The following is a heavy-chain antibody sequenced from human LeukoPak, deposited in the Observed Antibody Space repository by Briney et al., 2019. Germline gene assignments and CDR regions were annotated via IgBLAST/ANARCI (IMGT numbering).Heavy chain of an antibody. CDR3: ARAGGGYCSGGSCYAFDP. V-gene: IGHV1-8*01. D-gene: IGHD2-15*01. J-gene: IGHJ5*02. Sequence: GASVKVSCKASGYTFTSYDINWVRQATGQGLEWMGWMNPNSGNTGYAQKFQGRVTMTRNTSISTAYMELSSLRSEDTAVYYWARAGGGYCSGGSCYAFDPWGQGTLVTVSS. CDR1: GYTFTSYD. CDR2: MNPNSGNT.